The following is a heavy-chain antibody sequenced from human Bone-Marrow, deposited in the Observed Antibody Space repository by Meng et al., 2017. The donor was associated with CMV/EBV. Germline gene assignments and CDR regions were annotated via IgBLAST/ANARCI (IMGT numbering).Heavy chain of an antibody. CDR2: INSDGSST. J-gene: IGHJ4*02. V-gene: IGHV3-74*01. D-gene: IGHD5-18*01. CDR1: GFTFSSYW. Sequence: GESLKISCAASGFTFSSYWMHWVRQAPGKGLVWVSRINSDGSSTSYADSVKGRFTISRDNAKNTLYLQMNSLRAEDTAVYYCATSAVDTAMVNWGQGTLVTVSS. CDR3: ATSAVDTAMVN.